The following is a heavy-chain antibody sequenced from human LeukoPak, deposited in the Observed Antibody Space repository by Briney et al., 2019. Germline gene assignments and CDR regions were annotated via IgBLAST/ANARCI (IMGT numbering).Heavy chain of an antibody. CDR2: ISINGGST. J-gene: IGHJ4*02. V-gene: IGHV3-64D*06. CDR3: VRRSPRDCSTTSCYSSSWYFDY. D-gene: IGHD2-2*02. Sequence: GGPLRLSCSASGFTFSSYAMHWVRQTPGKGLEYVSAISINGGSTYYTDSVKGRFTISRDNAKNTLYLQMSSLRAEDTAVYYCVRRSPRDCSTTSCYSSSWYFDYWGQGTLVTVSS. CDR1: GFTFSSYA.